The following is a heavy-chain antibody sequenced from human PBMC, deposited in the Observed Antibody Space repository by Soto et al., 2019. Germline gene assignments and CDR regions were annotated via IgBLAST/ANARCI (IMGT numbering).Heavy chain of an antibody. J-gene: IGHJ4*02. V-gene: IGHV3-33*01. Sequence: QVQLVESGGGVVQPGRSLRLSCAASGFTFSSYGMHWVRQAPGKGLEWVAVIWYDGSNKYYADSVKGRFTISRDNSKNTLYLQMNSLRAEDTAVYYCARDGSSGWPDYWGQGTLFTVSS. D-gene: IGHD6-19*01. CDR2: IWYDGSNK. CDR1: GFTFSSYG. CDR3: ARDGSSGWPDY.